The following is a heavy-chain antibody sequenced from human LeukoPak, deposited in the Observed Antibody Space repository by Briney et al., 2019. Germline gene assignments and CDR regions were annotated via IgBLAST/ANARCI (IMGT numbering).Heavy chain of an antibody. D-gene: IGHD3-16*01. J-gene: IGHJ3*02. Sequence: SETLSLTCTVSGGSISSGSYYWSWIRQPAGKGLEWIARIYTSGSTNYNPSLKSRVTISVDTSKNQFSLKLSSVTAADTAVYYCARDDYYAFDIWGQGTMVTVSS. CDR2: IYTSGST. CDR3: ARDDYYAFDI. CDR1: GGSISSGSYY. V-gene: IGHV4-61*02.